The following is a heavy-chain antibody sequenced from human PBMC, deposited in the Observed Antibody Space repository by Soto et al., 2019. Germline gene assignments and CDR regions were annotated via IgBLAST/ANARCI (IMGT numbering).Heavy chain of an antibody. D-gene: IGHD1-1*01. J-gene: IGHJ6*02. V-gene: IGHV3-73*01. Sequence: GGSLRLSCAASGFTFSGSAMHWVRQASGKGLEWVGRIRSKANSYATAYAASVKGRITISRDDSKNTAYLQMNSLKTEDTAVYYCTRQWEPKLDYYGMDVWGQGTTVTVSS. CDR1: GFTFSGSA. CDR2: IRSKANSYAT. CDR3: TRQWEPKLDYYGMDV.